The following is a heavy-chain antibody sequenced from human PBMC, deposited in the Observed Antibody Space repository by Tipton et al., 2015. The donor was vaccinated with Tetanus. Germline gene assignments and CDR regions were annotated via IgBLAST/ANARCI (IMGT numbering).Heavy chain of an antibody. CDR2: IYFKGET. V-gene: IGHV4-39*02. CDR3: ARRYYGNWFDP. CDR1: GGSISDKKNY. Sequence: TLSLTCTVSGGSISDKKNYWGWIRQAPGKGLEWIASIYFKGETYYSPSLKDRLTLDVDTSQNLYPLKLTSVTTADTAVYYCARRYYGNWFDPWGPGAQVTVST. D-gene: IGHD3-16*01. J-gene: IGHJ5*02.